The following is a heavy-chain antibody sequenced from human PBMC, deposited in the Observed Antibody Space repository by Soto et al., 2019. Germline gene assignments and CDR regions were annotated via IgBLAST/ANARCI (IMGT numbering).Heavy chain of an antibody. CDR1: GFTFSSYA. CDR2: ISGSGVST. CDR3: AKSPGVYYYDRSGYYHYDY. Sequence: EVQLLESGGGLAQPGGSLRLSCAASGFTFSSYAMSWVRQAPGTGLEWVSAISGSGVSTYYADSVKGRFTISRDNPKXXLXXQMNSLRAEATAVYYCAKSPGVYYYDRSGYYHYDYWGQGTLVTVSS. J-gene: IGHJ4*02. D-gene: IGHD3-22*01. V-gene: IGHV3-23*01.